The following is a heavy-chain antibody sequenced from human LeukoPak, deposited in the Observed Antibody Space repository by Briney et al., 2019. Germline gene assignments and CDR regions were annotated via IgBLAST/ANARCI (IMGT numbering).Heavy chain of an antibody. D-gene: IGHD2-2*01. CDR3: AKGASDIVVVTSIYYFDY. CDR1: GFTFSSYS. Sequence: GGSLTLSCAASGFTFSSYSMNWVRQAPGKGLEWVSSISSSSSYIYYADSVKGRSTISRDNAKNSLYLQMNSLRAEDTAVYYCAKGASDIVVVTSIYYFDYWGQGTLVTVSS. CDR2: ISSSSSYI. V-gene: IGHV3-21*01. J-gene: IGHJ4*02.